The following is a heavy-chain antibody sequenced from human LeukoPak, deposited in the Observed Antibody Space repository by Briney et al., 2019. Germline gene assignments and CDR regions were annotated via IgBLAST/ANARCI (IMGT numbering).Heavy chain of an antibody. J-gene: IGHJ4*02. V-gene: IGHV4-31*03. CDR3: ARGTLLNYFDY. CDR2: IKYSGDT. Sequence: SQTLSLTCTVSGGSISSGGYYWSWIRQHSGKGLEWIGYIKYSGDTFYNPSLKSRLTISRDTSKNQFSLILSSVTAAGSALYFCARGTLLNYFDYWGQGALVTVSS. CDR1: GGSISSGGYY. D-gene: IGHD3/OR15-3a*01.